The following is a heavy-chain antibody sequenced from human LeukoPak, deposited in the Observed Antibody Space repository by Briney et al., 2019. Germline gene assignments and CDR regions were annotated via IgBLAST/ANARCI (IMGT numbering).Heavy chain of an antibody. D-gene: IGHD3-10*01. CDR1: GYTFTNYY. J-gene: IGHJ3*02. CDR3: ARGTGLKAFDI. Sequence: ASVKVSCKASGYTFTNYYIHWVRQAPGQGLEWMGIINPSAGSTIYAQKFQGRLTMPRDTSTNTVYKELSSLRSEDTAVYYCARGTGLKAFDIWGQGTMVTVSS. V-gene: IGHV1-46*01. CDR2: INPSAGST.